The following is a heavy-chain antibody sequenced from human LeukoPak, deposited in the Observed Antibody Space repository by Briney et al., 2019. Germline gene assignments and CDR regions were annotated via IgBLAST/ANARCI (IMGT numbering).Heavy chain of an antibody. CDR1: GGSISSSSYY. V-gene: IGHV4-39*01. D-gene: IGHD3-9*01. Sequence: SETLSLTCTVSGGSISSSSYYWGWIRQPPGKGLEWIGSIYYSGSTYYNPSLKSRVTISVDTSKNQFSLKLSSVTAADTAVYYCAGTLYDILTGRHYYYYMDVWGKGTTVTVSS. CDR2: IYYSGST. CDR3: AGTLYDILTGRHYYYYMDV. J-gene: IGHJ6*03.